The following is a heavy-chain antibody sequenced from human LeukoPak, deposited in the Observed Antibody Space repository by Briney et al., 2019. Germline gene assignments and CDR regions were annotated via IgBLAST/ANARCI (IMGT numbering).Heavy chain of an antibody. CDR1: GDSIRSGTYY. V-gene: IGHV4-61*02. CDR2: IYNTGRT. D-gene: IGHD5-12*01. Sequence: SETLSLTCSVSGDSIRSGTYYWTWIRQPAGKGLEWIGRIYNTGRTDYNPSLKGRVIISVDTSKNQFSLTLSSMTAADTAVYYCARETIGGRVATIDYWGQGTLITVSS. J-gene: IGHJ4*02. CDR3: ARETIGGRVATIDY.